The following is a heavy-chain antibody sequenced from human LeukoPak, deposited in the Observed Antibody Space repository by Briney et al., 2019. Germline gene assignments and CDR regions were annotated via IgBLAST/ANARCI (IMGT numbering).Heavy chain of an antibody. V-gene: IGHV1-69*06. CDR3: ARHLPPLTMVRGSTRWFDP. CDR2: IIPIFGTA. J-gene: IGHJ5*02. CDR1: GGTFSSYA. Sequence: GASVKVSCKASGGTFSSYAISWVRQAPGQGLEWMGGIIPIFGTANYAQKFQGRVTITADKSTSTAYMELRSLRSDDTAVYYCARHLPPLTMVRGSTRWFDPWGQGTLVTVSS. D-gene: IGHD3-10*01.